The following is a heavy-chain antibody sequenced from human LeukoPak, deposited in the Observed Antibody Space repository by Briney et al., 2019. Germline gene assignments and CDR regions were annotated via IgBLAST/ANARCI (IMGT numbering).Heavy chain of an antibody. CDR2: ISYDGSIN. V-gene: IGHV3-30*04. CDR3: ARGPMYYDILTGYLIDY. Sequence: GGSLRLSCAASGFTFSSYAMHWVRQAPGKGLEWVALISYDGSINDYADSVKGRFTISRDNSKNTLYLQMNSLRAEDTAVYYCARGPMYYDILTGYLIDYWGQGTLVTVSS. CDR1: GFTFSSYA. D-gene: IGHD3-9*01. J-gene: IGHJ4*02.